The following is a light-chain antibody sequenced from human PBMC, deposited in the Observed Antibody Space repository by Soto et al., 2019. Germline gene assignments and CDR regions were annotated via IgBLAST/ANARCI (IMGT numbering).Light chain of an antibody. CDR2: GAS. J-gene: IGKJ1*01. V-gene: IGKV3-20*01. Sequence: EILLTQSRSSLSPSPGEIATLSRTASQSVSNNYLAWYQQKPGQAPRLLIYGASNRATGIPDRFSGSGSGTDFTLTISRLEPEDFAVYYCQQYGSSGTFGQGTKVDIK. CDR3: QQYGSSGT. CDR1: QSVSNNY.